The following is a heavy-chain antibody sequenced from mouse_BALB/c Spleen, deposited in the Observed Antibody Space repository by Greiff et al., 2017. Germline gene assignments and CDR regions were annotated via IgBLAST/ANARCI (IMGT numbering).Heavy chain of an antibody. CDR3: ARSILNYFDY. CDR1: GYAFSSYW. J-gene: IGHJ2*01. Sequence: QVQLQQSGAELVRPGSSVKISCKASGYAFSSYWMNWVKQRPGQGLEWIGQIYPGDGDTNYNGKFKGKATLTADKSSSTAYMQLSSLTSEDSAVYFCARSILNYFDYWGQGTTLTVSS. CDR2: IYPGDGDT. D-gene: IGHD2-10*02. V-gene: IGHV1-80*01.